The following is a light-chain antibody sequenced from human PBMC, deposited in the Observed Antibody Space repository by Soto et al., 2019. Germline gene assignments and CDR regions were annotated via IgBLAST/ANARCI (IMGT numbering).Light chain of an antibody. J-gene: IGLJ1*01. CDR1: STDVGCYNN. CDR2: GVS. V-gene: IGLV2-14*01. CDR3: SSYTSSRPRV. Sequence: QSVPTKPASVSGTPGPSIPISCTGNSTDVGCYNNDSWYKQHPGKDPKLMIYGVSNRPSGVSNRFSGSKSGNTASLTISGLQAEDEADYYCSSYTSSRPRVFGTGTKVTVL.